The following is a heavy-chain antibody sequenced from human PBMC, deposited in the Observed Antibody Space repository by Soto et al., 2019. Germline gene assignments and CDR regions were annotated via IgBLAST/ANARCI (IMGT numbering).Heavy chain of an antibody. D-gene: IGHD4-17*01. Sequence: GASVKVSCKASGGTFSSYAISWVRQAPGQGLEWMGGIIPIFGTTNYAQKFQGRVTITADESTSTAYMELSSLRSEDTAVYYCARDVRYGDYGNGYFDYWGQGTLVTVSS. CDR3: ARDVRYGDYGNGYFDY. CDR2: IIPIFGTT. CDR1: GGTFSSYA. V-gene: IGHV1-69*13. J-gene: IGHJ4*02.